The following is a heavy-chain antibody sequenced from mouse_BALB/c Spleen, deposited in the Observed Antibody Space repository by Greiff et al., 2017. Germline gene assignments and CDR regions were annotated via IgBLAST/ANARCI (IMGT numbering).Heavy chain of an antibody. J-gene: IGHJ4*01. V-gene: IGHV2-2*02. D-gene: IGHD1-1*01. CDR1: GFSLTSYG. CDR3: ARNRDYYGSSPLYAMDY. Sequence: QVQLQQSGPGLVQPSQSLSITCTVSGFSLTSYGVHWVRQSPGKGLEWLGVIWSGGSTDYNAAFISRLSISKDNSKSQVFFKMNSLQANDTAIYYCARNRDYYGSSPLYAMDYWGQGTSVTVSS. CDR2: IWSGGST.